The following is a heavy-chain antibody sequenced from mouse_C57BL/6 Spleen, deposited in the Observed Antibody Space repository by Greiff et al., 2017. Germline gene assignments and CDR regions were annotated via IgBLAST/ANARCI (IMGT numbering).Heavy chain of an antibody. CDR1: GYTFTSYW. Sequence: VQLQQPGAELVKPGASVKLSCKASGYTFTSYWMQWVKQRPGQGLAWIGEIDPSDSYTNYNQKFKGKATLTVDTSSSTAYMQRSSLTSEDSAVYYCARWEGHDLGAMDYWGQGTSVTVSS. CDR2: IDPSDSYT. V-gene: IGHV1-50*01. D-gene: IGHD6-1*01. CDR3: ARWEGHDLGAMDY. J-gene: IGHJ4*01.